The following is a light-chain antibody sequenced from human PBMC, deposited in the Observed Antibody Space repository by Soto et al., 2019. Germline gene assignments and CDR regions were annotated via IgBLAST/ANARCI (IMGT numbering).Light chain of an antibody. Sequence: DIQMTQSPSTLSASVGDRVTITCRASQSISNWLAWYQQKPGKAPKLLIYKASSLQSGVPSRFSGSGSGTDFTLTIGSLQPDDFAMYYCQQYNPYSRTFGQGTKVDIK. CDR3: QQYNPYSRT. V-gene: IGKV1-5*03. J-gene: IGKJ1*01. CDR2: KAS. CDR1: QSISNW.